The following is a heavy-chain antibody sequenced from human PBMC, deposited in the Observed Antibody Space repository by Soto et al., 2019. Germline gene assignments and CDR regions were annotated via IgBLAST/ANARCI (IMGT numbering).Heavy chain of an antibody. CDR3: ARSPGTAVAGTYSYYYMDV. CDR2: IYYSGST. Sequence: SDTLSLTCTVSGGSISSYYWSWIRQPPGKGLEWIGYIYYSGSTNYNPSLKSRVTITVATSKNQFSLKLSSVTAADTAVYYCARSPGTAVAGTYSYYYMDVWGKGTTVTVSS. CDR1: GGSISSYY. D-gene: IGHD6-19*01. V-gene: IGHV4-59*01. J-gene: IGHJ6*03.